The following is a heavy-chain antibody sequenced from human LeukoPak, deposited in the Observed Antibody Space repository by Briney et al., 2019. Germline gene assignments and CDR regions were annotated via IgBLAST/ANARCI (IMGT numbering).Heavy chain of an antibody. Sequence: PGGSLRLSCAASGFTFKSYWMHWVRQAPGKGPVWVSRINDDGSSTSYADSVKGRFTISRDDAKNTLYLQMSSLRVEDTAVYYCARGYNSAFDYWGQGTLVTVSS. J-gene: IGHJ4*02. CDR2: INDDGSST. D-gene: IGHD6-19*01. CDR1: GFTFKSYW. V-gene: IGHV3-74*01. CDR3: ARGYNSAFDY.